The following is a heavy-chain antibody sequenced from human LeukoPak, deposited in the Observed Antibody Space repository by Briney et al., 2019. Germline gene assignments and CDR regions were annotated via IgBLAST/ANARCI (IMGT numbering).Heavy chain of an antibody. Sequence: GASVKVSCKASGGTFSSYAISWVRQAPGQGLEWMGGIIPIFGTANYAQKSQGRVTITADESTSTAYMELSSLRSEDTAVYYCARELGYSYGEIDYWGQGTLVTVSS. J-gene: IGHJ4*02. D-gene: IGHD5-18*01. CDR3: ARELGYSYGEIDY. CDR1: GGTFSSYA. CDR2: IIPIFGTA. V-gene: IGHV1-69*13.